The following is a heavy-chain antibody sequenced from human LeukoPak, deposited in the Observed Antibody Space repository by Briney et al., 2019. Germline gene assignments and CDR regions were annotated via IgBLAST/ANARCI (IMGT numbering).Heavy chain of an antibody. CDR2: IYSGGST. D-gene: IGHD3-10*02. CDR1: GFTVSSNY. V-gene: IGHV3-53*01. Sequence: GGSLRLSCAASGFTVSSNYMSWVRQAPGKGLEWVSVIYSGGSTYYADSVKGRFTISRDNSKNTLYLQMNSLRAEDTAVYYCAELGITMIGGVWGKGTTVTTSS. CDR3: AELGITMIGGV. J-gene: IGHJ6*04.